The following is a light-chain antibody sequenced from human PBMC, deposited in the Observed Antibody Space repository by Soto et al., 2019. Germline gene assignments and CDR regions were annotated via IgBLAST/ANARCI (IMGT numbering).Light chain of an antibody. CDR1: QSVRRN. V-gene: IGKV3-15*01. CDR2: GAS. Sequence: EIVMTQSPATLSVSPGEGATLSSRASQSVRRNLVWYQHTPGQAPRVIIYGASTRETDIPAMFSGSGSGTEFTLTISGLEPEDFEIYYCQHRNNRPFSFGPGTKVDI. CDR3: QHRNNRPFS. J-gene: IGKJ3*01.